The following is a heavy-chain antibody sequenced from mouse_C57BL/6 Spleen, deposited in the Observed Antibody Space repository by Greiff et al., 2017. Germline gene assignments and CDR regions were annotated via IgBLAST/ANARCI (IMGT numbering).Heavy chain of an antibody. V-gene: IGHV1-26*01. CDR2: INPNNGGT. J-gene: IGHJ2*01. CDR3: ARASMVTPEDY. CDR1: GYTFTDYY. D-gene: IGHD2-2*01. Sequence: EVQLQQSGPELVKPGASVKISCKASGYTFTDYYMNWVKQSHGKSLEWIGDINPNNGGTSYNQKFKGKATLTVDKSSSTAYMELRSLTSEDSAVYYCARASMVTPEDYWGQGTTLTVSS.